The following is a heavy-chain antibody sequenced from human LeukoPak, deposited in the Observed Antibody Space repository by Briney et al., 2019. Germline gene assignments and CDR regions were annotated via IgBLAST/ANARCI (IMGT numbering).Heavy chain of an antibody. CDR1: GFTVSSNY. J-gene: IGHJ4*02. CDR2: IYSGGST. D-gene: IGHD3-22*01. V-gene: IGHV3-53*01. CDR3: ARDADRSGYEVN. Sequence: GGSLRLSCAASGFTVSSNYMSWVRQAPGKGLEWVSVIYSGGSTYYADSVKGRFTISRDNSKNTLYLQMNSLRAEDTAVYYCARDADRSGYEVNWGQGTLVTVSS.